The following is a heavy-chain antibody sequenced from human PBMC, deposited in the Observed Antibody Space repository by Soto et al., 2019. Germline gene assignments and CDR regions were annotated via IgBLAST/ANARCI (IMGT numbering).Heavy chain of an antibody. CDR2: IYYSGST. V-gene: IGHV4-31*03. J-gene: IGHJ4*02. Sequence: SETLSLTCTVSGGSISSGGYYWSWIRQHPGKGLEWIGYIYYSGSTYYNPSLKSRVTISVDTSKNQFSLKLSSVTAADTAVYYCARGPYDILTGYFWALFDYWGQGTLVTVS. CDR3: ARGPYDILTGYFWALFDY. CDR1: GGSISSGGYY. D-gene: IGHD3-9*01.